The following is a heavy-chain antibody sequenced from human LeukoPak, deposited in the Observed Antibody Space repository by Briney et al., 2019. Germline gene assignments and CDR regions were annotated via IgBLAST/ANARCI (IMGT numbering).Heavy chain of an antibody. Sequence: SETLSLTCTVSGTSIRNYYWSWVRHSPGQGLEWLAYGHHTGSSNFSPPFRSRVTTSVDASRNQFSLRLTSMTAADTAVYYCAREKEGTDHDSTAAFHYWGQGILVIVSS. D-gene: IGHD3-22*01. J-gene: IGHJ4*02. CDR1: GTSIRNYY. V-gene: IGHV4-59*01. CDR2: GHHTGSS. CDR3: AREKEGTDHDSTAAFHY.